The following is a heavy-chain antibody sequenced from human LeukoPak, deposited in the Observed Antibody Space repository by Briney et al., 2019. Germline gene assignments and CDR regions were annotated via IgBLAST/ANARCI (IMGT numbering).Heavy chain of an antibody. J-gene: IGHJ4*02. D-gene: IGHD3-10*01. CDR3: ARRITMVRGVIYFDY. Sequence: GESLKISCKGSGYSFTSYWIGWVRQMPGKGLEWMGIIYPGDSDTRYSPSFQGQVTISADKSINTAYLQWSSLKASDTAMYYCARRITMVRGVIYFDYWGQGTLVTVSS. CDR2: IYPGDSDT. CDR1: GYSFTSYW. V-gene: IGHV5-51*01.